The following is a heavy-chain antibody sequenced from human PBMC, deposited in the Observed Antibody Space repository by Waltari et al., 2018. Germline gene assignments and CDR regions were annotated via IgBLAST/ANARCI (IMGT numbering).Heavy chain of an antibody. D-gene: IGHD6-13*01. J-gene: IGHJ5*02. CDR2: IYTSGST. Sequence: QVQLQESGPGLVKPSETLSLTCTVSGGSISSYYWSWIRQPAGKGLEWIGRIYTSGSTNNNPSPKSRSTMSVDTAKNQFSLTRSSVTAADTAVYYCARTAAADWFDPWGQGTLVTVSS. CDR3: ARTAAADWFDP. CDR1: GGSISSYY. V-gene: IGHV4-4*07.